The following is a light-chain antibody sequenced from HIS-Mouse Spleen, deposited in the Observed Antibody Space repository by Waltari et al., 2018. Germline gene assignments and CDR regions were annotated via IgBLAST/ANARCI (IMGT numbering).Light chain of an antibody. CDR2: EDS. CDR3: YSTDSSGNHRV. V-gene: IGLV3-10*01. Sequence: SYELTHPPSVSVPPGQTARITCPGDALPKKYAYWYQQKSGQAPVLVIYEDSKRPSGIPERFSGSSSGTMATLTISGAQVEDEADYYCYSTDSSGNHRVFGGGTKLTVL. J-gene: IGLJ2*01. CDR1: ALPKKY.